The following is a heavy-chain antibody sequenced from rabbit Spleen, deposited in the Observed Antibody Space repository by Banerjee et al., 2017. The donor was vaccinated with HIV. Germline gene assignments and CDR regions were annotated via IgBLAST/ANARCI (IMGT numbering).Heavy chain of an antibody. Sequence: QSLEESGGDLVKPGASLTLTCTASGFDVSTNPVCWVRQAPGKGLEWISCIAGSSSGFTYSATWAKGRFPCSKTSSTTVTLQMTSLTVADTATYFCARDTGSSFSSYGMDLWGPGTLVTVS. D-gene: IGHD8-1*01. V-gene: IGHV1S40*01. J-gene: IGHJ6*01. CDR3: ARDTGSSFSSYGMDL. CDR2: IAGSSSGFT. CDR1: GFDVSTNP.